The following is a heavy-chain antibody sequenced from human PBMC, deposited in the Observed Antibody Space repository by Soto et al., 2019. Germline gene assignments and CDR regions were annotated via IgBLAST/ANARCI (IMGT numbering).Heavy chain of an antibody. J-gene: IGHJ4*02. V-gene: IGHV3-23*01. Sequence: GGSLRLSCAASGFTFSSYAMGWVRQAPGKGLEWVSAISGSGGSTYYADSVKGRFTISRDNSKNTLYLQMNSLRAEDTAVYYCATPEVGSSGSDSCYWGQGTLVTVSS. CDR2: ISGSGGST. CDR3: ATPEVGSSGSDSCY. D-gene: IGHD3-22*01. CDR1: GFTFSSYA.